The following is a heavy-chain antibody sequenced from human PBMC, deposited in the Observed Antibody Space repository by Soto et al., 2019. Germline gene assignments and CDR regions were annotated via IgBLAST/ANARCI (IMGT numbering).Heavy chain of an antibody. Sequence: ASVKVSCKASGGTFSSYAISWVRQAPGQGLEWMGGIIPIFGTANYAQKFQGRVTITADESTSTAYMELSSLRSEDTAVYYCAGGDIVLVPAAISSHPPKHYGMDVWGQGTTVTVSS. CDR2: IIPIFGTA. J-gene: IGHJ6*02. V-gene: IGHV1-69*13. CDR1: GGTFSSYA. CDR3: AGGDIVLVPAAISSHPPKHYGMDV. D-gene: IGHD2-2*01.